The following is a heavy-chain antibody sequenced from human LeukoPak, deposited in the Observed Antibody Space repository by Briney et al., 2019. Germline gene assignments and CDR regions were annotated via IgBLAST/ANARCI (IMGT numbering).Heavy chain of an antibody. V-gene: IGHV4-59*01. D-gene: IGHD3-10*01. CDR3: AREGRLLWFGESTADAFDI. Sequence: PSETLSLTCTVSGGSISSYYWSWIRQPPGKGLEWIGYIYYSGSTNYNPSLESRVTISVDTSKNQFSLKLSSVTAADTAVYYCAREGRLLWFGESTADAFDIWGQGTMVTVSS. J-gene: IGHJ3*02. CDR2: IYYSGST. CDR1: GGSISSYY.